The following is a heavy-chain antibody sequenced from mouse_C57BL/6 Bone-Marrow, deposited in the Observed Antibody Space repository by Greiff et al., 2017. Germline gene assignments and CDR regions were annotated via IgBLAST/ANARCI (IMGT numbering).Heavy chain of an antibody. V-gene: IGHV5-4*01. CDR1: GFTFSSYA. CDR3: AREGTGVFDY. D-gene: IGHD4-1*01. CDR2: ISDGGSYT. Sequence: EVQRVESGGGLVKPGGSLKLSCAASGFTFSSYAMSWVRQTPEKRLEWVATISDGGSYTYYPDNVKGRFTISRDNAKNNLYLQMSHLKSEDTAMYYCAREGTGVFDYWGQGTTLTVSS. J-gene: IGHJ2*01.